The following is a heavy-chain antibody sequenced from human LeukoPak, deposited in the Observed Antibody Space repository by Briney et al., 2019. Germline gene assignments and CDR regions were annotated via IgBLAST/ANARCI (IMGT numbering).Heavy chain of an antibody. V-gene: IGHV3-74*03. CDR2: IRPEGTTT. CDR3: ARDLDWILFAY. D-gene: IGHD3-9*01. Sequence: GGSLRLSWAASGFTFSTYWMHWVRQAPGKGLVWVARIRPEGTTTAYADSVKGRFTISRDNAKNTLFLQMNSLSAEDTAVYYCARDLDWILFAYWGKGTLVTVSS. CDR1: GFTFSTYW. J-gene: IGHJ4*02.